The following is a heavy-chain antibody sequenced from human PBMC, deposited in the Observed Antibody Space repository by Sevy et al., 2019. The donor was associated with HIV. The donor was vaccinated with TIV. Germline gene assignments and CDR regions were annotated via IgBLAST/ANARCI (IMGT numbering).Heavy chain of an antibody. J-gene: IGHJ5*01. CDR3: AGGPLVTLVDWLDS. CDR1: GYTFSSFW. D-gene: IGHD3-9*01. CDR2: IFPGNSDT. V-gene: IGHV5-51*01. Sequence: GESLKISCKGSGYTFSSFWIGWARQMPGKGLEWMGIIFPGNSDTRYSPSFQGQVTIPVDKATSTAYLQWSSLKASDTAVYYCAGGPLVTLVDWLDSWGQGTLVTVSS.